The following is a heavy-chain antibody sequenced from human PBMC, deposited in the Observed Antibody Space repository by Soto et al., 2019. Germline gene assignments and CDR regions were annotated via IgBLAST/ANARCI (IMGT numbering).Heavy chain of an antibody. Sequence: QVQLQQWGAGLLKPSETLSLTCAVYGGSFSGYYWSWIRQPPGKGLEWIGEINHSGSTNYNPSLKSRVTISVDTSKNHFSLKLSSVTAADTAVYYFAREYGDYGVIDYWGQGTLVTVSS. CDR2: INHSGST. CDR1: GGSFSGYY. CDR3: AREYGDYGVIDY. J-gene: IGHJ4*02. D-gene: IGHD4-17*01. V-gene: IGHV4-34*01.